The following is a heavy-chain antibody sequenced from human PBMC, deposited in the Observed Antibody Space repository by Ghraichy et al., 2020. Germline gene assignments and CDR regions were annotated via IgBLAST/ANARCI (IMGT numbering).Heavy chain of an antibody. CDR3: ARDVGEGVTTTAFIFDY. CDR1: GFTFSDYY. D-gene: IGHD4-17*01. Sequence: GGSLRLSCAASGFTFSDYYMSWIRQAPGKGLEWVSYISSSGSTIYYADSVKGRFTISRDNAKNSLYLQMNSLRAEDTAVYYCARDVGEGVTTTAFIFDYWGQGTLVTVSS. J-gene: IGHJ4*02. V-gene: IGHV3-11*01. CDR2: ISSSGSTI.